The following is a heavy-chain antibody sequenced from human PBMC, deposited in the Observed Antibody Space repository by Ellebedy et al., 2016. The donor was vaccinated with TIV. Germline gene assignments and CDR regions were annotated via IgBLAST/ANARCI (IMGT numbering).Heavy chain of an antibody. CDR2: TYYSGST. CDR1: GGSISSGGYY. J-gene: IGHJ6*02. Sequence: MPSETLSLTCTVSGGSISSGGYYWSWIRQHPGKGLEWIGYTYYSGSTYYNPSLASRITISLDTSQNQFSLRLSPVTAADTAVYYVARCHYDILTGLPSGMDIWGQGTTVTVSS. CDR3: ARCHYDILTGLPSGMDI. D-gene: IGHD3-9*01. V-gene: IGHV4-31*03.